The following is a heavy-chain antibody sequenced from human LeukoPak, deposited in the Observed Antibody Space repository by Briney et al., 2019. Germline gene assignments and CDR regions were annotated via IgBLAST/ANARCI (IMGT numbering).Heavy chain of an antibody. CDR3: ATFTYYYGSGSYRGNYFDY. V-gene: IGHV3-23*01. CDR2: ISGSCGST. J-gene: IGHJ4*02. D-gene: IGHD3-10*01. CDR1: GFTFSSYA. Sequence: GGSLRLSCAASGFTFSSYAMSWVRQAPGKGLEWVSAISGSCGSTYYADSVKGRFTISRDNSKNTLYLQMNSLRAEDTAVYYCATFTYYYGSGSYRGNYFDYWGQGTLVTVSS.